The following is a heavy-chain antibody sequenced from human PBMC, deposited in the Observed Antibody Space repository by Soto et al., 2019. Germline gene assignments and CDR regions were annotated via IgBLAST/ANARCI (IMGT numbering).Heavy chain of an antibody. J-gene: IGHJ4*02. CDR3: ARVGATPQLDFDY. CDR2: IIPIFGTA. D-gene: IGHD1-26*01. Sequence: ASVKVSCKASGVTFSSYAISWVRQAPGQGLEWMGGIIPIFGTANYAQKFQGRVTITADESTSTAYMELSSLRSEDTAVYYCARVGATPQLDFDYWGQGTMVTVSS. V-gene: IGHV1-69*13. CDR1: GVTFSSYA.